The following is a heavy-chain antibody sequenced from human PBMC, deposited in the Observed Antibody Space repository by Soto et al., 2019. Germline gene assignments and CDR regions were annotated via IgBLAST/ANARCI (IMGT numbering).Heavy chain of an antibody. CDR2: IYWDDDK. Sequence: IFSKESGPTLVKPTQTLTLTCTFSGFSLTTRGVGVGWIRQPPGKALECLALIYWDDDKRYSPSLQSRLSVTKDTSKNQVVLTMTNVDPVDTATYYCAHIPNYYQYDWFDPWGQGTLVSVSS. CDR3: AHIPNYYQYDWFDP. V-gene: IGHV2-5*02. CDR1: GFSLTTRGVG. J-gene: IGHJ5*02. D-gene: IGHD3-16*01.